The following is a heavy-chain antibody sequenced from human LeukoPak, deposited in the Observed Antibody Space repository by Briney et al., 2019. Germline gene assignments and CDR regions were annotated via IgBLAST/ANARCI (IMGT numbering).Heavy chain of an antibody. J-gene: IGHJ4*02. V-gene: IGHV3-33*08. CDR1: GFTFSSYG. D-gene: IGHD6-19*01. CDR2: IWFDGNNK. CDR3: ARDMQWLIDY. Sequence: GGSLRLSCAASGFTFSSYGMHWVRQAPGKGLEWVAHIWFDGNNKHYGDSVKGRFTISRDNSKNTLYLQLDSLRPEDTAMYFCARDMQWLIDYWGQGTLVTVSS.